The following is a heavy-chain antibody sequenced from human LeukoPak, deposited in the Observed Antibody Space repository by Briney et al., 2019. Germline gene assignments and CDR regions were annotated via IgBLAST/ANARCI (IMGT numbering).Heavy chain of an antibody. CDR1: GFTFDDYT. CDR3: AKDIGRRDGYNYFDY. CDR2: ISWDGGST. Sequence: PGGSLRLSCAASGFTFDDYTMHWVRQAPGKGLEWVSLISWDGGSTYYADSVKGRFTISRDNGKNSLYLQMNSLRTEDTALYYCAKDIGRRDGYNYFDYWGQGTLVTVSS. V-gene: IGHV3-43*01. J-gene: IGHJ4*02. D-gene: IGHD5-24*01.